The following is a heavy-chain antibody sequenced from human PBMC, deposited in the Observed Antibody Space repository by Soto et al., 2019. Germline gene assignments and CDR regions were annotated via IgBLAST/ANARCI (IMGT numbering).Heavy chain of an antibody. Sequence: SETLSLTCTVSGGSISSGGYYWSWIRQHPGKGLEWIGYIYYSGSTYYNPSLKSRVTISVDTSKNQFSLKLSSVTAADTAVYYCATRDATTVTPFDYWGQGTLVTVSS. CDR1: GGSISSGGYY. J-gene: IGHJ4*02. D-gene: IGHD4-17*01. V-gene: IGHV4-31*03. CDR2: IYYSGST. CDR3: ATRDATTVTPFDY.